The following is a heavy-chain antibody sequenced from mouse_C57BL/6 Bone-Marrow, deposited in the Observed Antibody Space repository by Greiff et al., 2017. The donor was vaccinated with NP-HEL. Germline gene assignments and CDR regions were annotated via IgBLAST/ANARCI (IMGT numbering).Heavy chain of an antibody. J-gene: IGHJ4*01. D-gene: IGHD2-4*01. CDR2: IWRGGST. CDR1: GFSLTSYG. Sequence: VKLMESGPGLVQPSQSLSITCTVSGFSLTSYGVHWVRQSPGKGLEWLGVIWRGGSTDYNAAFMSRLSITKDNSKSQVFFKMNSLQADDTAIYYCGRLRDAMDYWGQGTSVTVSS. CDR3: GRLRDAMDY. V-gene: IGHV2-5*01.